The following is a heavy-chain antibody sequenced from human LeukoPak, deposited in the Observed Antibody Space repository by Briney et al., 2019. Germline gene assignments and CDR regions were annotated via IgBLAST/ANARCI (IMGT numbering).Heavy chain of an antibody. D-gene: IGHD2-15*01. CDR2: FSSSGNTV. CDR1: GFTISSYE. J-gene: IGHJ4*02. Sequence: GGSLRLSCAASGFTISSYEMNWVRQAPGKGLEWVSYFSSSGNTVYYADSVKGRFTISRDNAKNSLYLQMNSLRAEDTALYYCARDGGCSGGRCYPFDYWGQGTLVTVSS. V-gene: IGHV3-48*03. CDR3: ARDGGCSGGRCYPFDY.